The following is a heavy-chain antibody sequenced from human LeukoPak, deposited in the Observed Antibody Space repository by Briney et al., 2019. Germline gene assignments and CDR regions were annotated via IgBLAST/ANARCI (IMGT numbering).Heavy chain of an antibody. Sequence: ASVKVSCKASGYTFTSYYMHWVRQAPGQGLEWMGIINPSGDSTSYAQKFQGRVTMTRDMSTSTVYMELSSLRSEDTAVYYCARDWGAIAALDYWGQGTLVTVSS. CDR2: INPSGDST. D-gene: IGHD6-6*01. V-gene: IGHV1-46*01. J-gene: IGHJ4*02. CDR3: ARDWGAIAALDY. CDR1: GYTFTSYY.